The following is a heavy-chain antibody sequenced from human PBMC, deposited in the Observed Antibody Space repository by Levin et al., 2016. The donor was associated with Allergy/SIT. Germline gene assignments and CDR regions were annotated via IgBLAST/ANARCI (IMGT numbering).Heavy chain of an antibody. V-gene: IGHV1-8*02. D-gene: IGHD3-10*01. CDR2: MSPNSGDT. J-gene: IGHJ4*02. CDR3: ARDGGMVRGVATGTDH. CDR1: GYTFPVYH. Sequence: ASVKVSCKASGYTFPVYHIHWVRQAPGQGLEWMGWMSPNSGDTGYAQKFQGRVILTRITSMRTAYMELSRLEFEDTAVYYCARDGGMVRGVATGTDHWGQGTPVTVSA.